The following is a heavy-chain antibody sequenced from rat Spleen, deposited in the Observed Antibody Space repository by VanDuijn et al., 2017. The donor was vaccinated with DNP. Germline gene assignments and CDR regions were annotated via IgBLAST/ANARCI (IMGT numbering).Heavy chain of an antibody. D-gene: IGHD1-5*01. J-gene: IGHJ2*01. CDR1: DYSITSCC. CDR2: ISYSGTT. V-gene: IGHV3-1*01. Sequence: VQLQESGPGLVEPSQSLSLTCSVTDYSITSCCRWTWIRKFPGNKMEWIGHISYSGTTSYHPSLKSRISITRDTSKNQFFLQLSSVTTEDTATYYCARWNIGTSTLDYWGQGVMVTVSS. CDR3: ARWNIGTSTLDY.